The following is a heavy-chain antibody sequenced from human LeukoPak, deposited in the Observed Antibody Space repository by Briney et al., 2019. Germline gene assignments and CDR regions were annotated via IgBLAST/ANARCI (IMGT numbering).Heavy chain of an antibody. CDR3: ARHGPLSEYFYYNMDV. CDR1: GDSMSGHF. Sequence: SETLSLTCTVSGDSMSGHFWSWIRQPPGQGLVGSGYIYYSGTTDYNPSLRSRATISVDTSKNQSSLKLSSVTAADTPVYYCARHGPLSEYFYYNMDVWGQGTTVTVSS. V-gene: IGHV4-59*08. CDR2: IYYSGTT. J-gene: IGHJ6*02.